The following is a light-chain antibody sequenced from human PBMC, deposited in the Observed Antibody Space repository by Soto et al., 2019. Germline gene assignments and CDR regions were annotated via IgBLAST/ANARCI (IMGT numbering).Light chain of an antibody. V-gene: IGLV1-44*01. CDR1: RSNIGNNA. CDR3: ATWDDSLNARGV. CDR2: NSN. J-gene: IGLJ3*02. Sequence: QSVLTQTPSASGTPGQTVTISCSGSRSNIGNNAVSWYQQFPGTAPKLLIYNSNQRPAGVPDRFSGSKSGTSASLAISGLQSEDEADYYCATWDDSLNARGVFRGGIKVTVL.